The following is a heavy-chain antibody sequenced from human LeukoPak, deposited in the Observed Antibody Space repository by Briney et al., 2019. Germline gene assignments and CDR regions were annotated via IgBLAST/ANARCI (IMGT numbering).Heavy chain of an antibody. J-gene: IGHJ5*02. V-gene: IGHV4-34*01. D-gene: IGHD3-10*01. CDR3: ARGGYYGSGLRRFDP. Sequence: SETLSLTCAVYGGSLSGYYWSWIRQPPGKGLEWIGEINHSGSTNYNPSLKSRVTISVDTSKNQFSLKLSSVTAADTAVYYCARGGYYGSGLRRFDPWGQGTLVTVSS. CDR1: GGSLSGYY. CDR2: INHSGST.